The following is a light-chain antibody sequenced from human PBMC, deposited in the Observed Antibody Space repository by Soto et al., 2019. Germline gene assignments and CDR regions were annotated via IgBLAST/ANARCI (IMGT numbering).Light chain of an antibody. CDR3: NSYTTSSTWV. CDR1: SSDVGSYNL. V-gene: IGLV2-14*02. J-gene: IGLJ3*02. Sequence: QSVLTQPASVSGSPGQSITVSCTGTSSDVGSYNLVSWYQQHPGKAPKLMIYEVNNRPSGVSNRFSGSKSGNTASLTISGLRAEDEADYYCNSYTTSSTWVFGGGTKLTVL. CDR2: EVN.